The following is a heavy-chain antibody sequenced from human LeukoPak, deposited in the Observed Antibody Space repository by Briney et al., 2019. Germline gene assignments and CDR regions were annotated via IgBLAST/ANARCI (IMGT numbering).Heavy chain of an antibody. Sequence: PGGSLRLSCAASGFTFSSYAMHWVRQAPGKGLEWVAVISYDGSSKYYADSVKGRFTISRDNSKNTLYLQMNSLRAEDTAVYYCASSETGTTGGYYGMDVWGQGTTVTVSS. J-gene: IGHJ6*02. CDR1: GFTFSSYA. CDR3: ASSETGTTGGYYGMDV. V-gene: IGHV3-30-3*01. D-gene: IGHD1-7*01. CDR2: ISYDGSSK.